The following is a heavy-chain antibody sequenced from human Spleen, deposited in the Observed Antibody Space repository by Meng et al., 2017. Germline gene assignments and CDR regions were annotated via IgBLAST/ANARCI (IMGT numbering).Heavy chain of an antibody. J-gene: IGHJ6*02. V-gene: IGHV1-46*01. CDR2: INPSGGST. D-gene: IGHD3-16*01. CDR1: GYTFTSYY. Sequence: ASVKVSCKASGYTFTSYYMHWVRQAPGQGLEWMGIINPSGGSTSYAQKFQGRVTITADESTSTAYMELSSLRSEDTAVYYCARDELIMIPAGASMDVWGQGTTVTVSS. CDR3: ARDELIMIPAGASMDV.